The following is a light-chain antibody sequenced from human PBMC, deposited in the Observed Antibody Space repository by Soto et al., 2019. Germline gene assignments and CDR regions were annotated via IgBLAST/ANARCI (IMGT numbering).Light chain of an antibody. CDR1: QHIATS. J-gene: IGKJ1*01. V-gene: IGKV1-39*01. CDR2: GAS. Sequence: DIQMTQSPSLLSASIGDRVTITCRASQHIATSLSWFQHKVGKAPTLLIYGASSLQSGVPSRFSGSGSGTHFTLTISSLQPEDFATYYCQQSSSAPRTFGQGTRVDLK. CDR3: QQSSSAPRT.